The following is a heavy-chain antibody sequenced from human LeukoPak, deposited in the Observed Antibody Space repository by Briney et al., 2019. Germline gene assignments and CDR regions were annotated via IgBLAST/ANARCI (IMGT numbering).Heavy chain of an antibody. CDR3: ARSPLHCSSTSCYTGSHFDY. D-gene: IGHD2-2*02. CDR1: GGSISSGDYY. Sequence: PSQTLSLTCTVSGGSISSGDYYWSWIRQPPGKGLEWIGYIYYSGSTYYNPSLKSRVTISVDTSKNQFSLKLSSVTAADTAVYYCARSPLHCSSTSCYTGSHFDYWGQGTLVTVSS. J-gene: IGHJ4*02. CDR2: IYYSGST. V-gene: IGHV4-30-4*08.